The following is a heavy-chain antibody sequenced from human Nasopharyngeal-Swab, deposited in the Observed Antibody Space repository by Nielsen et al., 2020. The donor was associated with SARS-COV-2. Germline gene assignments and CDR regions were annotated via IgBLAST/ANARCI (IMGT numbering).Heavy chain of an antibody. J-gene: IGHJ4*02. CDR2: IIPSVVST. V-gene: IGHV1-46*01. Sequence: WVRQPPGQGLEWMGIIIPSVVSTSYAQKFQGRVTMTRDTSTSTVYMELSTLRSEDTAVYYCARDQKYSGYDGSGYWGQGTLVTVSS. CDR3: ARDQKYSGYDGSGY. D-gene: IGHD5-12*01.